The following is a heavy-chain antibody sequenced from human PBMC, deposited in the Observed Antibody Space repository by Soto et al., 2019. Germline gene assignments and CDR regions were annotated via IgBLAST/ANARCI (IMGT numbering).Heavy chain of an antibody. CDR1: GFAFSSHW. CDR2: VDRDGSIT. CDR3: ARDPYHYCYYGLDV. D-gene: IGHD3-16*01. J-gene: IGHJ6*02. V-gene: IGHV3-74*01. Sequence: EVQLVESGGELVQPGGSLRLSCAGSGFAFSSHWMHWVRQAPGKGLMLDARVDRDGSITSYADSVKGRFTLSRDHTKNTRYLQLSXXRVEHTAVYFCARDPYHYCYYGLDVWGQGTTVTVSS.